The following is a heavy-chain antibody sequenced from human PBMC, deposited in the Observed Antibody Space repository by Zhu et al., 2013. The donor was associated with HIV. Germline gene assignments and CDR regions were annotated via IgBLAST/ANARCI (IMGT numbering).Heavy chain of an antibody. J-gene: IGHJ4*02. CDR3: ARGRITIFGVVIIPFDY. CDR1: GYTFTSYD. D-gene: IGHD3-3*01. CDR2: MNPNSGNT. V-gene: IGHV1-8*01. Sequence: QVQLVQSGAEVKKPGASVKVSCKASGYTFTSYDINWVRQATGQGLEWMGWMNPNSGNTGYAQKFQGRVTMTRNTSISTAYMELSSLRSEDTAVYYCARGRITIFGVVIIPFDYWGQGTLVTVSS.